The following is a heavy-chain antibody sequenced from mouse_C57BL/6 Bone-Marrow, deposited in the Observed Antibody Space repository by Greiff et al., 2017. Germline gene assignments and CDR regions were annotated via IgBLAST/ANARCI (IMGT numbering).Heavy chain of an antibody. CDR3: ARNPYYGSDY. CDR1: GYAFSSSW. CDR2: IYPGDGDT. D-gene: IGHD1-1*01. V-gene: IGHV1-82*01. J-gene: IGHJ2*01. Sequence: VQLQESGPELVKPGASVKISCKASGYAFSSSWMNWVKQRPGKGLEWIGRIYPGDGDTNYNGKFKGKATLTADKSSSTAYMQLSSLTSEDSAVYFCARNPYYGSDYWGQGTTLTGSS.